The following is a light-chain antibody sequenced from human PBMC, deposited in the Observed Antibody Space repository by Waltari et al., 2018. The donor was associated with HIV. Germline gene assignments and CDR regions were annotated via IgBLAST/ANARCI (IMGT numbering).Light chain of an antibody. J-gene: IGLJ1*01. V-gene: IGLV3-21*02. CDR3: HVWESSSDEYV. Sequence: SYVLTQPASVSVAPGQTANVNCGGDNVESKSVHRYQQRAGKAPILVLYDDTDRPSGIPERFSGSNFGNTATLTISRVEAGDEGDYYCHVWESSSDEYVFGTGTKVTV. CDR1: NVESKS. CDR2: DDT.